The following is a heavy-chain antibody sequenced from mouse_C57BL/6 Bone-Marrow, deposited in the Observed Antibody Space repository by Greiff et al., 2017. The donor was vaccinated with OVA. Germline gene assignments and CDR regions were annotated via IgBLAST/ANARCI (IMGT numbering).Heavy chain of an antibody. J-gene: IGHJ3*01. CDR2: ISYDGSN. Sequence: ESGPGLVKPSQSLSLTCSVTGYSITSGYYWNWIRQFPGNKLEWMGYISYDGSNNYNPSLKNRISITRDTSKNQFFLKLKSVTTEDTATYYCARAYGNYDWFAYWGQGTLVTVSA. V-gene: IGHV3-6*01. D-gene: IGHD2-10*02. CDR1: GYSITSGYY. CDR3: ARAYGNYDWFAY.